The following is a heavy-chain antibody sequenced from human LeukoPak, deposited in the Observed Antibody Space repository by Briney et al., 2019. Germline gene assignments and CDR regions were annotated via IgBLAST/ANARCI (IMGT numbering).Heavy chain of an antibody. D-gene: IGHD3-3*01. J-gene: IGHJ3*02. CDR3: ARDRNYDLWSGYYTDAFDI. Sequence: GGSLRLSCAASGFTFSSYSMNWVRQAPGKGLEWVSYISSSSSTIYYADSVKGRFTISRDNAKNSLYLQMNSLRAEDTAVYYCARDRNYDLWSGYYTDAFDIWGQGTMVTVSS. CDR2: ISSSSSTI. V-gene: IGHV3-48*01. CDR1: GFTFSSYS.